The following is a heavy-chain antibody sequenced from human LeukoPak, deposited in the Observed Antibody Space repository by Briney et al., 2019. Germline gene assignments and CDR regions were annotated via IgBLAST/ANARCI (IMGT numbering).Heavy chain of an antibody. V-gene: IGHV1-46*01. J-gene: IGHJ4*02. CDR1: GYTFTSYY. D-gene: IGHD2-2*01. CDR2: INPSGGST. CDR3: ARGWGSQLLDY. Sequence: ASVKVSCKASGYTFTSYYMNWERQAPGQGLEWMGIINPSGGSTSYAQKFQGRVTMTRDTSTSTVYMELSSLRSEDTAVYYCARGWGSQLLDYWGQGTLVTVSS.